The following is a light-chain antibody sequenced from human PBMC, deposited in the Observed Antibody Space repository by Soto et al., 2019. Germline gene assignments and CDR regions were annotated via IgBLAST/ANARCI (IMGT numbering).Light chain of an antibody. J-gene: IGLJ1*01. CDR2: GNT. CDR1: SSNIGAGYN. CDR3: QSYDSSLRIYV. Sequence: VLTQPPSVSGAPGQRVTISCTGSSSNIGAGYNVYWYQQLPGTAPKLLIYGNTNRPSGVPDRFSGSKSGTSASLAITGLQAEDEADYYCQSYDSSLRIYVFGTGTKVTVL. V-gene: IGLV1-40*01.